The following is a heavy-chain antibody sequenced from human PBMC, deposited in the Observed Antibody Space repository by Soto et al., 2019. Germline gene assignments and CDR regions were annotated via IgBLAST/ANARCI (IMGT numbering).Heavy chain of an antibody. CDR1: GGSFSGYY. CDR3: ARYKITGLFDC. V-gene: IGHV4-34*01. CDR2: INHRGST. D-gene: IGHD2-8*02. Sequence: QVQLQQWGAGLLKPSETLSLTCAVYGGSFSGYYWTWIRQPPGPGLEWIGEINHRGSTNYNPSLKSRVTISVDTSKTQFSLKLTSVTAADTSVYYCARYKITGLFDCWGQGTLVTVSS. J-gene: IGHJ4*02.